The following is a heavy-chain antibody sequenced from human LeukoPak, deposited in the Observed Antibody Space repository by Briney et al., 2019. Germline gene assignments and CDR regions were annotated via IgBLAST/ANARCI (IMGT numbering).Heavy chain of an antibody. CDR2: LYYSGSA. Sequence: SETLSLTCTVSHGSITSYYWSWIRQPPGKGLEWIGCLYYSGSAYYGPSFKSRVSISLDTSKNQFSLKLSSATAADTAIYYCASTIFGVVPNWFDPWGQGTLVTVSS. CDR3: ASTIFGVVPNWFDP. V-gene: IGHV4-59*01. CDR1: HGSITSYY. D-gene: IGHD3-3*01. J-gene: IGHJ5*02.